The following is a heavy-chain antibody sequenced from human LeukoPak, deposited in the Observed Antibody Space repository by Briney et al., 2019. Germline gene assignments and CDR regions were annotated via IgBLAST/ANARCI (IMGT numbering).Heavy chain of an antibody. CDR3: ARHGIVDSSRKCYFDY. CDR2: IYYSGST. CDR1: GGSISTHY. Sequence: SETLSLTCTVSGGSISTHYWSWIRQPPGKGLEWIGYIYYSGSTSYNPSLKSRVTISVDTSKNQFSLDLSSVTAADTAVYYCARHGIVDSSRKCYFDYWGQGTLVTVSS. J-gene: IGHJ4*02. V-gene: IGHV4-59*08. D-gene: IGHD6-13*01.